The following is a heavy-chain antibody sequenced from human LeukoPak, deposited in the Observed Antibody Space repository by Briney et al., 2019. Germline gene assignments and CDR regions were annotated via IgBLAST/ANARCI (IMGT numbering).Heavy chain of an antibody. J-gene: IGHJ5*02. CDR2: INPSGGST. V-gene: IGHV1-46*01. CDR1: GYTFTSYY. CDR3: ARAGGLSYCSGGSCYSEDWFDP. D-gene: IGHD2-15*01. Sequence: ASVKVSCKASGYTFTSYYMHWVRQAPGQGLEWMGIINPSGGSTSYAQKFQGRVTMTRDTSTSTVYMELSSLRSEHTAVYYCARAGGLSYCSGGSCYSEDWFDPWGQGTLATVSS.